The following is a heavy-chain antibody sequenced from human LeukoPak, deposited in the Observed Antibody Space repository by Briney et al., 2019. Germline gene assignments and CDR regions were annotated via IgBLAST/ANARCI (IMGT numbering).Heavy chain of an antibody. CDR1: GFTFSDYY. D-gene: IGHD6-19*01. CDR3: ALGKAGTFDY. Sequence: RGSLRLSCAASGFTFSDYYMSWIRQAPGKGLEWVAYISSSGSTISYADSVKGRFTISRDNAKNSLYLQMNSLRAEDTVVYYCALGKAGTFDYWGQGTLVTVSS. J-gene: IGHJ4*02. V-gene: IGHV3-11*01. CDR2: ISSSGSTI.